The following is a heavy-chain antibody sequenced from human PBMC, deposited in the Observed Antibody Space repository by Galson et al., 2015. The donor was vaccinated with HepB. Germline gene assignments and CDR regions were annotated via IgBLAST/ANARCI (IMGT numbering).Heavy chain of an antibody. CDR1: GGTFSSYA. J-gene: IGHJ6*02. V-gene: IGHV1-69*13. CDR2: FIPIFGTA. D-gene: IGHD7-27*01. CDR3: ARETGGPREYCGMDV. Sequence: SVKVSCKASGGTFSSYAISWVRQAPGQGLEWMGGFIPIFGTANYAQKFQGRVTITADESTSTAYMELSSLRSEDTAVYYCARETGGPREYCGMDVWGQGTTVTVSS.